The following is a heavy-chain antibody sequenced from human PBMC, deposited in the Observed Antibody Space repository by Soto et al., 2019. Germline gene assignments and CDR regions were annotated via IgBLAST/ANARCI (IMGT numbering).Heavy chain of an antibody. D-gene: IGHD6-13*01. Sequence: QVQLVESGGGVVQPGRSLRLSCAASGFTFSSYGMHWVRQAPGKGLEWVAVIWYDGSNKYYADSVKGRFTISRDNSKNTLYLQMNSLRAEDTAVYYCAREIGIAAAGTIFRARYYGMDVWGQGTTVTVSS. CDR1: GFTFSSYG. V-gene: IGHV3-33*01. J-gene: IGHJ6*02. CDR3: AREIGIAAAGTIFRARYYGMDV. CDR2: IWYDGSNK.